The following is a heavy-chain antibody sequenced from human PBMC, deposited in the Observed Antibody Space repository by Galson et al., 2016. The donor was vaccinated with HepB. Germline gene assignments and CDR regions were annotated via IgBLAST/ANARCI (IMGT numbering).Heavy chain of an antibody. V-gene: IGHV3-30*18. CDR1: GFTFSDYG. J-gene: IGHJ4*02. D-gene: IGHD3-9*01. Sequence: SLRLSCAASGFTFSDYGMHWVRQAPGKGLEWVAVISYDGTNTYYVDSVKGRFTISRDNSKNTLYLQMNSLRAEDTAVYYCAKPETRPYDILTGYSHFDYWGQGTLVTVSS. CDR3: AKPETRPYDILTGYSHFDY. CDR2: ISYDGTNT.